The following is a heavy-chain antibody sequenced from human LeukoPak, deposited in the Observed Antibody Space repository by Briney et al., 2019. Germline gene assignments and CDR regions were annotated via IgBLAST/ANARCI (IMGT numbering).Heavy chain of an antibody. CDR3: ARENNDYGGKKAFDY. Sequence: PSQTLSLTCAVSGXSSRSGDYFWSWILHPPGRGLDWIGHIHSSGNTYYNPSLKSRVSISVDTSKNQFSLKLSSVTAADTAVYYCARENNDYGGKKAFDYWGQGTLVTVSS. CDR2: IHSSGNT. D-gene: IGHD4-23*01. J-gene: IGHJ4*02. V-gene: IGHV4-30-4*01. CDR1: GXSSRSGDYF.